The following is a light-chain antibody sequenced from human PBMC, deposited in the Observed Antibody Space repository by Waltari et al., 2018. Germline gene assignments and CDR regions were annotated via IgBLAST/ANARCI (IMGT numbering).Light chain of an antibody. Sequence: DIVMTQSPDSLAVSLGERATINCKSSQTVVYSSNNKNYLAWYQQKPGQSPKLLIYWASTRESGVPDRFRGSGSGTDFTLTISSLQAEDVAVYYCQQYYSTLTFGGGTKVEIK. CDR2: WAS. CDR3: QQYYSTLT. V-gene: IGKV4-1*01. J-gene: IGKJ4*01. CDR1: QTVVYSSNNKNY.